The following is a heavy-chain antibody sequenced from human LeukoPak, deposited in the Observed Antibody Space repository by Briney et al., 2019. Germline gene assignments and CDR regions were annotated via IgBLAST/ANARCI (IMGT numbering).Heavy chain of an antibody. CDR1: GYSISSDNYY. V-gene: IGHV4-61*02. J-gene: IGHJ4*02. CDR2: IDRSGSS. Sequence: SETLSLTCTVSGYSISSDNYYWSWIRQPAGTGLEWIGRIDRSGSSNYKPFLKSRVTISVDTSKNQFSLKLTSVTAADTAVYYCARHRATYYYGSGGTDYWGQGTLVTVSS. D-gene: IGHD3-10*01. CDR3: ARHRATYYYGSGGTDY.